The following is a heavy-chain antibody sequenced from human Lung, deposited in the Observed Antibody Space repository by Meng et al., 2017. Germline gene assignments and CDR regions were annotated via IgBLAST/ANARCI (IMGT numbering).Heavy chain of an antibody. CDR1: VGSLIDYS. J-gene: IGHJ4*02. CDR2: INHSGSN. D-gene: IGHD4-11*01. V-gene: IGHV4-34*04. CDR3: ARGQTTMDHDFDY. Sequence: GAGLVRCSRTMSLTCVVVVGSLIDYSWSWIRQPPGKGLEWNGEINHSGSNNNHPSSESRATIPVDTSQNNLSLKLSSVNPADSALYYCARGQTTMDHDFDYWGQGTLVTVSS.